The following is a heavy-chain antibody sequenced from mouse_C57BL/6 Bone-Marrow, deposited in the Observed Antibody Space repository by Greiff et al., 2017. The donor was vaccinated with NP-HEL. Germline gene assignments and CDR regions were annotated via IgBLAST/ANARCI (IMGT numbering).Heavy chain of an antibody. V-gene: IGHV1-72*01. D-gene: IGHD1-1*01. CDR2: IDPNSGGT. CDR1: GYTFTSYW. Sequence: QVQLQQPGAELVKPGASVKLSCKASGYTFTSYWMHWVKQRPGRGLEWIGRIDPNSGGTKYNEKFKSKATLTVDKPSSSAYMKLSSLTSEDSAVYDCARTVVAKGYYFDYWGQGTTLTVSS. CDR3: ARTVVAKGYYFDY. J-gene: IGHJ2*01.